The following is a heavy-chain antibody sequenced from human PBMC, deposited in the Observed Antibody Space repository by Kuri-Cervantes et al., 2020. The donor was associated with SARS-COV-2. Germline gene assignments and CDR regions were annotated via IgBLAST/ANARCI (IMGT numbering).Heavy chain of an antibody. V-gene: IGHV3-72*01. CDR2: TRNKASSYTT. Sequence: LSLTCAASGFTFSDHYMDWVRQAPGKGLEWVGRTRNKASSYTTEYAASVKGRFTISRDFSKNSLSLQMDSLTTEDTAVYYCARSLTTTYSFWGQGTLVTVSS. D-gene: IGHD4-11*01. J-gene: IGHJ1*01. CDR1: GFTFSDHY. CDR3: ARSLTTTYSF.